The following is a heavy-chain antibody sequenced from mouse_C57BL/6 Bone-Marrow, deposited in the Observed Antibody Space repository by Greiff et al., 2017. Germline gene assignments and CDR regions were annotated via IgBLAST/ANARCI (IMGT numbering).Heavy chain of an antibody. CDR2: IDPENGDT. J-gene: IGHJ3*01. Sequence: EVQGVESGAELVRPGASVKLSCTASGFNIKDDYMHWVKQRPEQGLEWIGWIDPENGDTEYASKFQGKAPITVDTSSNTAYLQLSSLTSEDTAVYYCTRIAYWGQGTLVTVSA. CDR3: TRIAY. CDR1: GFNIKDDY. V-gene: IGHV14-4*01.